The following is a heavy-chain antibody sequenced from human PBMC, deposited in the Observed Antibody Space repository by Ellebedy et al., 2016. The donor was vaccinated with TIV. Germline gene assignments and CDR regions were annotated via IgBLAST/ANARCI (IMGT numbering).Heavy chain of an antibody. CDR3: ARESYDTLPGTSYGMDV. J-gene: IGHJ6*02. CDR1: GFTVSGTY. CDR2: IFSAGDT. Sequence: GESLKISCAASGFTVSGTYMNWVRQAPGKGLEWVSVIFSAGDTYYADSVKGRFTISRDSSENTIYLQMNSLRAEDTAVYHCARESYDTLPGTSYGMDVWGQGTTVTVSS. D-gene: IGHD3-9*01. V-gene: IGHV3-66*01.